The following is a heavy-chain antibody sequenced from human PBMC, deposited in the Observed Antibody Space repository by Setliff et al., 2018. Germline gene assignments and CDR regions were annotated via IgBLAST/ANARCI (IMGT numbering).Heavy chain of an antibody. CDR1: DDSISSGSYY. J-gene: IGHJ4*02. CDR2: FHTGGST. V-gene: IGHV4-61*09. D-gene: IGHD1-26*01. CDR3: ARVAQGLPYVGGRYFDY. Sequence: SETLSLTCTVSDDSISSGSYYWTWIRQPAGKGLEWIGHFHTGGSTNYNRSLRSRVSISVDTSKNQFSLKLSSVTAADTAVYYCARVAQGLPYVGGRYFDYWGQGTLVTVSS.